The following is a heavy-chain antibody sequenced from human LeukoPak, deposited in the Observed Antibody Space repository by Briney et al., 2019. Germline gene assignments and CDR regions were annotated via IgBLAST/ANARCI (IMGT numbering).Heavy chain of an antibody. V-gene: IGHV3-33*01. J-gene: IGHJ1*01. CDR1: GFIRPYG. CDR2: IWHDGTNK. D-gene: IGHD6-13*01. Sequence: GRSLRLSCAASGFIRPYGMHWVRQAPGKGLEWVAGIWHDGTNKNYADSVKGRFTISRDNSKNTLYLQMNGLRAEDAAVYYCGRDLAYSSSSGVQYWGQGTLVTVSS. CDR3: GRDLAYSSSSGVQY.